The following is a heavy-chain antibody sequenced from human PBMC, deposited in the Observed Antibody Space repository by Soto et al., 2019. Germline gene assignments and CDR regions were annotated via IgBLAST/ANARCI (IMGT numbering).Heavy chain of an antibody. CDR1: GFTFSSYA. Sequence: GGSLRLSCAASGFTFSSYAMSWVRQAPGKVLEWVSAISGSGGSTYYADSVKGLFTISRDNSKNTLYLQMNSLRAEDTAVYYCAKAKWLRSFYMDVWGKGTTVTVSS. CDR3: AKAKWLRSFYMDV. J-gene: IGHJ6*03. CDR2: ISGSGGST. D-gene: IGHD5-12*01. V-gene: IGHV3-23*01.